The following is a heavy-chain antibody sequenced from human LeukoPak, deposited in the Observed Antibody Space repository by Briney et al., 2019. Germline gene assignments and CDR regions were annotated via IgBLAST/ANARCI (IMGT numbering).Heavy chain of an antibody. CDR3: ARVVLIAARPYYYYYMDV. CDR1: GFTFSSYS. CDR2: ISSSSSYI. D-gene: IGHD6-6*01. Sequence: PGGSLRLSCAASGFTFSSYSMNWVRQAPGKGLEWVSSISSSSSYIYYADSVKGRFTISRDNAKNSLYLQMNSLRAEDTAVYYCARVVLIAARPYYYYYMDVWGKGTTVTVSS. V-gene: IGHV3-21*01. J-gene: IGHJ6*03.